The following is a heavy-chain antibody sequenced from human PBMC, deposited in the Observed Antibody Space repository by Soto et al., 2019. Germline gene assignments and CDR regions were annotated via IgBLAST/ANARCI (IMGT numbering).Heavy chain of an antibody. Sequence: ESLKISGKGSGCSLTSYWIGWVRQMPGKGLEWMGIIYPGDSDTRYSPSFQGQVTISADKSISTAYLQWSSLKASDTAMYYCARLRLAPGAFDIWGQGTMVTVSS. D-gene: IGHD5-12*01. CDR3: ARLRLAPGAFDI. V-gene: IGHV5-51*01. J-gene: IGHJ3*02. CDR2: IYPGDSDT. CDR1: GCSLTSYW.